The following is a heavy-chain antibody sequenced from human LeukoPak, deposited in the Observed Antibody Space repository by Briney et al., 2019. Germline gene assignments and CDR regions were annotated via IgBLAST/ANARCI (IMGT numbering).Heavy chain of an antibody. CDR2: ISSSGGNT. D-gene: IGHD4-17*01. V-gene: IGHV3-64D*06. Sequence: GGSPRLSCSASGFTFSSYAMHWVRQAPGKGLQYVSAISSSGGNTYYADSVKGRFTISRDNSKNTLYLQMSSLRAEDTAVYYCVKRGRYGDYAYDYWGQGSLVTVSS. CDR3: VKRGRYGDYAYDY. J-gene: IGHJ4*02. CDR1: GFTFSSYA.